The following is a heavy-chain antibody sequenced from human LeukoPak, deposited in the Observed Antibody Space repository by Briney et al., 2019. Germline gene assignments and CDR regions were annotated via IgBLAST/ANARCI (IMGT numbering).Heavy chain of an antibody. CDR1: GFTFNIHG. D-gene: IGHD3-3*01. Sequence: PGGSLRLSCAASGFTFNIHGMHWVRQAPGKGLEWVAFIRDDGTDKYYADSVKGRFTISRDNSENTLHLQMNSLRSEDTAVYYCARGRRTRITIFEVVIPPPYYYYYMDVWGKGTTVTVSS. J-gene: IGHJ6*03. V-gene: IGHV3-30*02. CDR3: ARGRRTRITIFEVVIPPPYYYYYMDV. CDR2: IRDDGTDK.